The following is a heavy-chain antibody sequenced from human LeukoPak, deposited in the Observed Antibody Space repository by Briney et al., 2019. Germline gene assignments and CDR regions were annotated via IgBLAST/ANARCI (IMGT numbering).Heavy chain of an antibody. V-gene: IGHV3-23*01. CDR1: GFTFVNYA. CDR3: AKVPDFYASGPFDY. D-gene: IGHD3-10*01. J-gene: IGHJ4*02. CDR2: IRGDGDGT. Sequence: PGESLRLSCAASGFTFVNYAMSWVRRAPGKGLEWVSSIRGDGDGTYYADSVKGRFTISRDNARNTLYLQMNSLRAEDTAVYYCAKVPDFYASGPFDYWGQGTLVIVSS.